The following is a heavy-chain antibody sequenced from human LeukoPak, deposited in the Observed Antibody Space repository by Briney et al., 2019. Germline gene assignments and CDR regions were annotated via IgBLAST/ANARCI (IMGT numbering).Heavy chain of an antibody. D-gene: IGHD3-22*01. CDR3: ARGSSYNEGGGYYYAFDY. Sequence: PGRSLRLSRAASVFASSSYGMHCVPQAPGRGLGWVALIWNNGSDKYYTYSVKVRFPISRDNSKNTLSLQMNSLRAEDTAEYYCARGSSYNEGGGYYYAFDYWGQGTLVTVSS. CDR1: VFASSSYG. J-gene: IGHJ4*02. V-gene: IGHV3-33*01. CDR2: IWNNGSDK.